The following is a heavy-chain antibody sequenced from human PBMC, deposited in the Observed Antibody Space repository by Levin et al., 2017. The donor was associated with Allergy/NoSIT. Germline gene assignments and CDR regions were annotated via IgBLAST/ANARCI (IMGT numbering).Heavy chain of an antibody. J-gene: IGHJ6*02. CDR2: ISYDGNNQ. D-gene: IGHD3-3*01. CDR3: ARDWPDYDFWSAERVYYQYMDV. CDR1: GFTFSRNA. Sequence: GESLKISCAASGFTFSRNAMHWVRQVPGKGLEWVAVISYDGNNQYYADSVKGRFTISRDNSRNTLYLQIDRLRPEDTAVYNCARDWPDYDFWSAERVYYQYMDVWGRGTTVTVS. V-gene: IGHV3-30*03.